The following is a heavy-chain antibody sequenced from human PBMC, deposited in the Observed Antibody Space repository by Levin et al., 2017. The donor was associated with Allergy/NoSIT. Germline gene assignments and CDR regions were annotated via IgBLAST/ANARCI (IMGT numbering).Heavy chain of an antibody. Sequence: SCAASGFTFDDYAMHWVRQAPGKGLEWVSGISWNSGSIGYADSVKGRFTISRDNAKNSLYLQMNSLRAEDTALYYCAKEGPPTVWGQGTMVTVSS. CDR2: ISWNSGSI. CDR3: AKEGPPTV. V-gene: IGHV3-9*01. J-gene: IGHJ3*01. CDR1: GFTFDDYA.